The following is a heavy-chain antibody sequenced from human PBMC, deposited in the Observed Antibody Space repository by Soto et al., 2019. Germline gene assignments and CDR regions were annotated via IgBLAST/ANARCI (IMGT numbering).Heavy chain of an antibody. Sequence: SETLSLTCAVYGGSFSGYYWSWIRQPPGKGLEWIGEINHSGSTNYNPSLKSRVTISVDTSKNQSSLKLSSVTAADTAVYYCARGLQWLPGVRSFDYWGQGTLVTVSS. D-gene: IGHD6-19*01. V-gene: IGHV4-34*01. CDR1: GGSFSGYY. CDR3: ARGLQWLPGVRSFDY. J-gene: IGHJ4*02. CDR2: INHSGST.